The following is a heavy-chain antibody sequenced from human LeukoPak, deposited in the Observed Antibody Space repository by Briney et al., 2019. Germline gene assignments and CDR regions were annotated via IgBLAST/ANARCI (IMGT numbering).Heavy chain of an antibody. CDR2: THRSGDT. CDR1: GVSISSDNW. J-gene: IGHJ4*02. V-gene: IGHV4-4*02. Sequence: SGTLSLTCAVYGVSISSDNWWTWVRQPPGKGLEWIGETHRSGDTKYNPSLNGRVTISMDNSKNQLSLNLISVTAADTAIYFCATRHHSRTYMVPLDSWGQGTLVTVSS. CDR3: ATRHHSRTYMVPLDS. D-gene: IGHD3-10*01.